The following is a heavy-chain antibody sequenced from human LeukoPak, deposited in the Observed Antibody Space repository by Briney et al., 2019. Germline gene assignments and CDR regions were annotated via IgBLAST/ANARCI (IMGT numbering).Heavy chain of an antibody. Sequence: GGSLRLSCAASGLTVSNNYMTWVRQAPGKGLEWVSVIYSGGSTYYADSMKGRFTFSRDNSKNTLYLQMNSLRAEDTAVYYCTRVRSPNWFDPWGQGTLVTVSS. CDR2: IYSGGST. D-gene: IGHD3-10*01. V-gene: IGHV3-66*01. CDR1: GLTVSNNY. CDR3: TRVRSPNWFDP. J-gene: IGHJ5*02.